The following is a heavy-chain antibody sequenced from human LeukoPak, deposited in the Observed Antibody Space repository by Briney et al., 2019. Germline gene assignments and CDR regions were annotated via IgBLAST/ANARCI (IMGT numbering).Heavy chain of an antibody. CDR3: ARDEDGYNYGTTFDI. J-gene: IGHJ3*02. D-gene: IGHD5-24*01. V-gene: IGHV4-59*12. CDR1: GGSISSYY. Sequence: SETLSLTCTVSGGSISSYYWSWIRQPPGKGLEWIGYIYYSGSTSYNPSLKSRVTISVDTSKNHFSLNLSSVTAADTAVYYCARDEDGYNYGTTFDIWGQGTMVTVSS. CDR2: IYYSGST.